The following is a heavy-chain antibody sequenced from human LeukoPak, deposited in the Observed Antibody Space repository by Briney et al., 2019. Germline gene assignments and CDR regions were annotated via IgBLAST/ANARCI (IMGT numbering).Heavy chain of an antibody. J-gene: IGHJ4*02. D-gene: IGHD3-9*01. CDR2: ISGSGGST. Sequence: GGSLRLSCAASGFTFSSCAMNWVRQAPGKGLEWVSAISGSGGSTYYADSVKGRFTISRDNSKNTLSLQMNSLRAEDTAVYYCAKGITIFSHGGIAYWGQGTLVTVSS. V-gene: IGHV3-23*01. CDR3: AKGITIFSHGGIAY. CDR1: GFTFSSCA.